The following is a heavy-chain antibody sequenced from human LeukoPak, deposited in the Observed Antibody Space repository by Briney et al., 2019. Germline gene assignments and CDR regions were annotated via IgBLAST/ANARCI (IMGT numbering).Heavy chain of an antibody. D-gene: IGHD4-11*01. CDR3: ARDASAYN. CDR2: IAPKNGNT. CDR1: GYSFTTYG. J-gene: IGHJ4*02. Sequence: ASVKVSCKAYGYSFTTYGINWVRQAPGQGLEWLGWIAPKNGNTNYLQKFQASLTLTADTSTSTVYMELRSLTFDDSAMYYCARDASAYNWGQGTLVTVS. V-gene: IGHV1-18*01.